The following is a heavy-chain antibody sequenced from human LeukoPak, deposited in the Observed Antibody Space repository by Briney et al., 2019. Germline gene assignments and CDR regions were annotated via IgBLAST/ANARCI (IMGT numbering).Heavy chain of an antibody. CDR2: ISSDGSNK. D-gene: IGHD2-21*02. V-gene: IGHV3-30*18. Sequence: PGGSLRLSCAASGFTLSTYGMHWVRQAPGKGLEWVAVISSDGSNKFYADSVKGRFTISRDRSKNTLYLQMNSLRPDTTAVYFCAKPQVTANWYYFHYWGQGTLVTVSS. J-gene: IGHJ4*02. CDR3: AKPQVTANWYYFHY. CDR1: GFTLSTYG.